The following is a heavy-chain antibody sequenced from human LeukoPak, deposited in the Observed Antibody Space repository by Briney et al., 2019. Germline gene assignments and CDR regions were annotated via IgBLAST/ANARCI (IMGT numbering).Heavy chain of an antibody. CDR1: GFTFSSYS. D-gene: IGHD6-13*01. J-gene: IGHJ4*02. V-gene: IGHV3-21*01. CDR2: ISSSSSYV. Sequence: GGSLRLSCAASGFTFSSYSMNWVRQAPGKGLEWVSSISSSSSYVYYADSVKGRFTISGDSAKNSLYLQMNSLRAEDTAVYYCARGLIAAAGYFDYWGQGTLVTVSS. CDR3: ARGLIAAAGYFDY.